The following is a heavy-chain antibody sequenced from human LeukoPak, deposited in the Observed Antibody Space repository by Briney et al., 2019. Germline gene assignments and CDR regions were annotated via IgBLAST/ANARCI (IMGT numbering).Heavy chain of an antibody. CDR1: GGTFSSYA. J-gene: IGHJ4*02. Sequence: ASVKVSCKASGGTFSSYAISWVRQAPGQGLEWMGGIIPIFGTANYAQKFQGRVTITADESTSTAYMELSSLRSEDTAVYYCARARNDFWSGPISSYFDYWGQGTLVTVSS. CDR3: ARARNDFWSGPISSYFDY. D-gene: IGHD3-3*01. V-gene: IGHV1-69*13. CDR2: IIPIFGTA.